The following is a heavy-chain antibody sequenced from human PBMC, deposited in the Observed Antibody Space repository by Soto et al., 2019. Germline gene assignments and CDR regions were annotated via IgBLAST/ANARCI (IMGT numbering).Heavy chain of an antibody. Sequence: PSESLTLTWSLSVLSIISDGYSWVWIRQPPGKGLQWIGHIYEGGNTYYTPSLESRVAISTDKSKNQLSLRLRSVTDADTAVHYSVMKWQDGDSESWGHGIMGTVAS. CDR3: VMKWQDGDSES. D-gene: IGHD5-12*01. J-gene: IGHJ4*01. CDR2: IYEGGNT. CDR1: VLSIISDGYS. V-gene: IGHV4-30-2*01.